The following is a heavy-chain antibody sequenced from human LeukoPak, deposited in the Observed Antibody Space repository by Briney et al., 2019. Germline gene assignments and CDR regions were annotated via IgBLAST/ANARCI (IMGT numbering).Heavy chain of an antibody. V-gene: IGHV3-23*01. Sequence: GGSLRLSCAASGFTFGSYAMSWVRQAPGKGLEWVPTISDSGGTTYFADSVKGRFTISRDNSKNTLYLQMNSLRAEDTALYYCAKEPTPGGAFYFDSWGQGTLVTVSS. CDR1: GFTFGSYA. J-gene: IGHJ4*02. D-gene: IGHD3-10*01. CDR2: ISDSGGTT. CDR3: AKEPTPGGAFYFDS.